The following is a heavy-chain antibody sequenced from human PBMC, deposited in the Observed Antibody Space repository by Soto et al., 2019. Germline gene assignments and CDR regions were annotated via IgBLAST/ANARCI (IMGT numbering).Heavy chain of an antibody. J-gene: IGHJ4*02. D-gene: IGHD5-12*01. CDR2: SRDKVHSHTT. Sequence: EVQLAESGGGLVQPGGSLRLSCAASGFTFSDHYMDWVRQAPGKGLEWVGRSRDKVHSHTTEYAASVKGRFTISRGDSENSLHLQMNSLKTEDTAVYYCARGVVSTGYFDYWGQGTLVTVSS. V-gene: IGHV3-72*01. CDR3: ARGVVSTGYFDY. CDR1: GFTFSDHY.